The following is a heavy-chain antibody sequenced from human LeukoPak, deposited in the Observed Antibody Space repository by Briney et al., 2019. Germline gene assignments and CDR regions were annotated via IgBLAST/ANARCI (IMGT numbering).Heavy chain of an antibody. V-gene: IGHV3-23*01. CDR2: ISGSGST. J-gene: IGHJ4*02. CDR1: ALTFSYYA. Sequence: GGSLRLSCAASALTFSYYAMSWVRQAPGRGLEWVSAISGSGSTHYADSVKGRFTISRDNSKNTLYLQMNSLRDEDTAVYYCARDPSDGTKAFDDWGQGTLVTVSS. CDR3: ARDPSDGTKAFDD.